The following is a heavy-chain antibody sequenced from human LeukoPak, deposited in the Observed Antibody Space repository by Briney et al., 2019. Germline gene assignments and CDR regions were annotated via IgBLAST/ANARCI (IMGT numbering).Heavy chain of an antibody. CDR2: FDPEDGET. D-gene: IGHD2-2*01. J-gene: IGHJ6*03. Sequence: ASVKVSCKVSGYTLTELSMHRVRQAPGKGLEWMGGFDPEDGETIYAQKFQGRVTITADESTSTAYMELSSLRSEDTAVYYCAGTPATIISSSYYYYYYYMDVWGKGTTVTISS. V-gene: IGHV1-24*01. CDR3: AGTPATIISSSYYYYYYYMDV. CDR1: GYTLTELS.